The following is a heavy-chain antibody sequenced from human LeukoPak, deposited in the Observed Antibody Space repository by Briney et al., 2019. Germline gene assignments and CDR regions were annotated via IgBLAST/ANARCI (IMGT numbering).Heavy chain of an antibody. J-gene: IGHJ4*02. CDR2: ISGSGGST. CDR3: AKCLPSYQLLFSAKISFDY. V-gene: IGHV3-23*01. CDR1: GFTFSSYA. Sequence: PGGSLRLSCAASGFTFSSYAMSWVRQAPGKGLEWVSAISGSGGSTYYADSVKGRFTISRDNSKNMLYLQMNSLRAEDTAVYYCAKCLPSYQLLFSAKISFDYWGQGTLVTVSS. D-gene: IGHD2-2*01.